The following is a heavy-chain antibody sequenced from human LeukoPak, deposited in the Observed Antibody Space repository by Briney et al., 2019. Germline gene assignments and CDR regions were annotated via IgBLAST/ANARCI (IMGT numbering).Heavy chain of an antibody. D-gene: IGHD4-17*01. Sequence: SETLSLTCAVSGGSISSNNWWGWVRPPPGKGLEWIGEIYHSGSPNYNPSLKSRVTISVDTSKNQFSLKLSSVTAADTAVYYCARSPDYGDYVRYFDYWGQGTLVTVSS. CDR1: GGSISSNNW. J-gene: IGHJ4*02. CDR2: IYHSGSP. V-gene: IGHV4-4*02. CDR3: ARSPDYGDYVRYFDY.